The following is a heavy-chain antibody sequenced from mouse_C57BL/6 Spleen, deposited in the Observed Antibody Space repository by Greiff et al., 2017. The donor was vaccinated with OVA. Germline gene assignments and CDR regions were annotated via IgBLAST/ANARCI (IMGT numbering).Heavy chain of an antibody. D-gene: IGHD2-3*01. J-gene: IGHJ3*01. CDR1: GYTFTSYW. CDR3: ARAGDGYPFAD. Sequence: VQLQQSGAELVMPGASVKLSCKASGYTFTSYWMHWVKQRPGQGLEWIGEIDPSDSYTNYNQKFKGKSTLTVDKSTSTAYMQLSSLTSEDSAVYYCARAGDGYPFADWGQGTLVTVSA. CDR2: IDPSDSYT. V-gene: IGHV1-69*01.